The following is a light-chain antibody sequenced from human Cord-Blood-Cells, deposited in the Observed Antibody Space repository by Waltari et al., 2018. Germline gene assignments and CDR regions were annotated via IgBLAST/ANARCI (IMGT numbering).Light chain of an antibody. CDR1: QSISSY. V-gene: IGKV1-39*01. CDR3: QQSYSTPFT. CDR2: AAS. J-gene: IGKJ3*01. Sequence: DIQMTQSPSSLYASVGDRGTIPCRASQSISSYLNWYQQKPGKAPKLLIYAASSLQSGVPSRFSGSGSGTDFTLTISSLQPEDFATYYCQQSYSTPFTFGPGTKVDIK.